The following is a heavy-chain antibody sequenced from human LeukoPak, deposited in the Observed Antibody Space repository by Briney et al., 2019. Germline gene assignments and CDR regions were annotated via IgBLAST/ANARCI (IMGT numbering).Heavy chain of an antibody. CDR2: IYSGGST. CDR1: GFTVSSNY. V-gene: IGHV3-53*01. CDR3: ARRGRTPMSSYYGMDV. Sequence: TGGSLRLSCAASGFTVSSNYMSWVRQAPGKGLEWVSVIYSGGSTYYVDSVKGRFTISRDNSKNTLYLQMNSLRAEDTAVYYCARRGRTPMSSYYGMDVWGLGTTVTVSS. D-gene: IGHD5-18*01. J-gene: IGHJ6*02.